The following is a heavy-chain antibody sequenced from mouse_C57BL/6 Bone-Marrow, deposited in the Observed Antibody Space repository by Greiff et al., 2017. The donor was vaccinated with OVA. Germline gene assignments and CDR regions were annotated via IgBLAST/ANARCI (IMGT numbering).Heavy chain of an antibody. D-gene: IGHD4-1*01. CDR2: IYPRSGNT. Sequence: VMLVESGAELARPGASVKLSCKASGYTFTSYGISWVKQRTGQGLEWIGEIYPRSGNTYYNEKFKGKATLTADKSSSTAYMELRSLTSEDSAVYFCATSWAWFAYWGQGTLVTVSA. J-gene: IGHJ3*01. CDR3: ATSWAWFAY. CDR1: GYTFTSYG. V-gene: IGHV1-81*01.